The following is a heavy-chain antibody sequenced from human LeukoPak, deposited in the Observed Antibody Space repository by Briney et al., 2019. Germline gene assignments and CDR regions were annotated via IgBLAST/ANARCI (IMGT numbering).Heavy chain of an antibody. J-gene: IGHJ4*02. CDR1: GFMFSSYA. Sequence: PGGSLRLSCAASGFMFSSYAMHWVRQAPGKGLEWVAVISYDGSNKYYADSVKGRFTISRDNSKNTLYLQMNSLRAEDTAVYYCARDIVVVTAIPRFDYWGQGTLVTVSS. CDR3: ARDIVVVTAIPRFDY. V-gene: IGHV3-30-3*01. CDR2: ISYDGSNK. D-gene: IGHD2-21*02.